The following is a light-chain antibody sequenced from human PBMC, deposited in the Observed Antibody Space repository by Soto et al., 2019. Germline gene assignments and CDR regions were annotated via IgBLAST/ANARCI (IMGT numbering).Light chain of an antibody. CDR1: SADIGAYNY. CDR2: EVN. CDR3: SSFTRTNTWV. J-gene: IGLJ3*02. Sequence: QTASVSGSPGQSITISCTATSADIGAYNYVSWYQQHPGKAPKLMFYEVNKRPSGVSNRFSASKSGNTASLTISGLQPEDEADYYCSSFTRTNTWVFGGGTKLTVL. V-gene: IGLV2-14*01.